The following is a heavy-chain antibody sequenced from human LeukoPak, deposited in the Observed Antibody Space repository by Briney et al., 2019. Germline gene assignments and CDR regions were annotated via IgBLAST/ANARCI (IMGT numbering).Heavy chain of an antibody. Sequence: MPSETLSLTCAVYGGSFSGYYWSRIRQPPGKGLEWIGEINHSGSTNYNPSLKSRVTISVDTSKNQFSLKLSSVTAADTAVYYCARERYYYGSGSYRDAFDIWGQGTMVTVSS. J-gene: IGHJ3*02. V-gene: IGHV4-34*01. D-gene: IGHD3-10*01. CDR3: ARERYYYGSGSYRDAFDI. CDR2: INHSGST. CDR1: GGSFSGYY.